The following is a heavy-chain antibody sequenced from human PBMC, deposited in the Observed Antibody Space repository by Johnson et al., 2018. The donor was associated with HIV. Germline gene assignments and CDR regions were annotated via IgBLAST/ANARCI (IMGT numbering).Heavy chain of an antibody. CDR2: ISSSGTTM. CDR3: ARSRSGSRNAFDI. CDR1: GFTVSSNY. D-gene: IGHD3-10*01. J-gene: IGHJ3*02. V-gene: IGHV3-11*04. Sequence: VQLVESGGGLVQPGGSLRLSCAASGFTVSSNYMSWVRQAPGKGLEWLSYISSSGTTMYYADSVKGRFIISRDNAKNSLHLQLNRLRAEDTAVYYCARSRSGSRNAFDIWGQGTMVTVSS.